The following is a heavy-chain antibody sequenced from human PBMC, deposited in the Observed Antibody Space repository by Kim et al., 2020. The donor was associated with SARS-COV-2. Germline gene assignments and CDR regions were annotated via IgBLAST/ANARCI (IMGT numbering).Heavy chain of an antibody. Sequence: SETLSLTCTVSGGSISSSSDYWGWIRQPPGKGLEWIGSIYYSGSTDYNPSLKSRVTISVDTSKNQFSLKLSSVTAADTAVYYCARQLMGIAAAGHGWFDPWCQGTLVTVSS. CDR3: ARQLMGIAAAGHGWFDP. CDR1: GGSISSSSDY. J-gene: IGHJ5*02. V-gene: IGHV4-39*01. D-gene: IGHD6-13*01. CDR2: IYYSGST.